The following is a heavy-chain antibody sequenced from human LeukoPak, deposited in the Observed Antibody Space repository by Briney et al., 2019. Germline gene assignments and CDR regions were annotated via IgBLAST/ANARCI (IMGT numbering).Heavy chain of an antibody. V-gene: IGHV1-58*01. Sequence: SVKVSCKASGFSFTNSAVQWVRQARGQRLEWIGWIVVGSGNTNYAQKFQERVTITGDMSTNTAYLELSSLRSEDTAVYYCAADLPYSNYGPLDYWGQGTLVTVSS. CDR3: AADLPYSNYGPLDY. CDR1: GFSFTNSA. CDR2: IVVGSGNT. D-gene: IGHD4-11*01. J-gene: IGHJ4*02.